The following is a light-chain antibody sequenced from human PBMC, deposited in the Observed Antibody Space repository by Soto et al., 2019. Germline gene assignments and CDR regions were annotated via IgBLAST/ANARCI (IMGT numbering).Light chain of an antibody. CDR2: MGS. Sequence: DIVVTQSPLFLPVTPGEPASISCRSSQSLVHSNGYNYLDWYLQKTGQSPQVLIYMGSNRASGVPDRFSGSGSGTDFTLKISRVEAEDVGVYYCMQTLHTRTFGQGTKVEI. V-gene: IGKV2-28*01. CDR1: QSLVHSNGYNY. J-gene: IGKJ1*01. CDR3: MQTLHTRT.